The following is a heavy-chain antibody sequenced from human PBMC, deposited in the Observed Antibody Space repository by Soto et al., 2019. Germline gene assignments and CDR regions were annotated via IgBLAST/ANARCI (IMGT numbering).Heavy chain of an antibody. J-gene: IGHJ4*02. Sequence: QGQLVESGGGVVQPGRSLRLSCEAAGFSLTNYGMHWVRQAPGKGLEWVPVIWSNGVNTYYIDSVKGRFTISRDGSKNTVYLQMNSLRAEDTAVYYCARGRETGSQGYLDYWGQGTLVTVSS. D-gene: IGHD1-1*01. CDR3: ARGRETGSQGYLDY. CDR1: GFSLTNYG. V-gene: IGHV3-33*01. CDR2: IWSNGVNT.